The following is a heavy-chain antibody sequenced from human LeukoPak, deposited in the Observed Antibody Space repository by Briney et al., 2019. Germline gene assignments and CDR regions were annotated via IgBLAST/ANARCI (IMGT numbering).Heavy chain of an antibody. D-gene: IGHD4-11*01. Sequence: SETLSLTCTVSGGSISSGGYYWSWIRQHPGKGVEWIGYIYYSGSTYYNPSLKSRVTISVDTSKNQFSLKLSSVTAADTAVYYCARDKTTLDWFDPWGQGTLVTVSS. V-gene: IGHV4-31*03. CDR1: GGSISSGGYY. CDR2: IYYSGST. CDR3: ARDKTTLDWFDP. J-gene: IGHJ5*02.